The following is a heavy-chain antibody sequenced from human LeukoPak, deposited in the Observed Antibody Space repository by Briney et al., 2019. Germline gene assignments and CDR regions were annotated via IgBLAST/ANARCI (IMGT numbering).Heavy chain of an antibody. CDR3: AKDLTANPYYYYGMDV. V-gene: IGHV3-23*01. Sequence: GGALRLSCAASGFTFSSYAMSWVRQDPGKGLEWVSNICGSGDSSTYYADSVKGRFTISRDNSKYILYVQMNSLRAEDTAVYYCAKDLTANPYYYYGMDVWGQGTTVTVSS. CDR2: ICGSGDSST. J-gene: IGHJ6*02. D-gene: IGHD2-8*01. CDR1: GFTFSSYA.